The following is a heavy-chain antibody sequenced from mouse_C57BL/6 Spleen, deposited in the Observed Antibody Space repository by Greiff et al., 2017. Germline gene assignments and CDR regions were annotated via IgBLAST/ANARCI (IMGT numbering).Heavy chain of an antibody. CDR1: GYTITSYC. CDR3: AIEKATMITTRSDYFNY. Sequence: QVQLQQPGAELVKPGASVKLSCKASGYTITSYCMHWVKQRPGRGLEWIGRIDPNSGGTKYNAKFKSKATLTVDKSSSTAYMQLSSLTSEDSAVYYCAIEKATMITTRSDYFNYWGQGTTLTVS. V-gene: IGHV1-72*01. J-gene: IGHJ2*01. CDR2: IDPNSGGT. D-gene: IGHD2-4*01.